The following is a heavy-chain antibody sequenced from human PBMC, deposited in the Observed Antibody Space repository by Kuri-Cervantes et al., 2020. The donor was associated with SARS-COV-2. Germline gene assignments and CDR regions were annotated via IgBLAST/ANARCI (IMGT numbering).Heavy chain of an antibody. J-gene: IGHJ6*02. CDR1: GCTFISYP. CDR3: ARDEKDTAMVTYGMDV. CDR2: IIPIIGIA. D-gene: IGHD5-18*01. Sequence: SSVKVSCKASGCTFISYPISWVRQAPGQGLEWMGRIIPIIGIANYAQKFQGRATITADKSTSTAYMELSSLRSEDTAVYYCARDEKDTAMVTYGMDVWGQGTTVTVSS. V-gene: IGHV1-69*04.